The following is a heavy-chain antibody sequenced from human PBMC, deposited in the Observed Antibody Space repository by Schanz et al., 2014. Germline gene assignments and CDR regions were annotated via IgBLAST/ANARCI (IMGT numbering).Heavy chain of an antibody. Sequence: DMHWVRQGTGKCLEWVSTIGYLGDTYYPDSVKGRFTVSRDSGQNSLYPQMNSLRAGALAVYYRARVLYGSGSYRGYLAQRIVVADS. D-gene: IGHD3-10*01. CDR3: ARVLYGSGSYRGYLAQRIVVADS. J-gene: IGHJ5*01. V-gene: IGHV3-13*01. CDR1: D. CDR2: IGYLGDT.